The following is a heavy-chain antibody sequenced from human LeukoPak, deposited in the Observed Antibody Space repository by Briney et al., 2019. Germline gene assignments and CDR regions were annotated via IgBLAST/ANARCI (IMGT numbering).Heavy chain of an antibody. V-gene: IGHV1-18*01. CDR1: GYTLTELS. J-gene: IGHJ4*02. Sequence: ASVKVSCKVSGYTLTELSMHWVRQAPGQGLEWMGWISAYNGNTNYAQKLQGRVTMTTDTSTSTAYMELRSLRSDDTAVYYCARDLGFSGSLKNWGQGTLVTVSS. CDR3: ARDLGFSGSLKN. D-gene: IGHD3-10*01. CDR2: ISAYNGNT.